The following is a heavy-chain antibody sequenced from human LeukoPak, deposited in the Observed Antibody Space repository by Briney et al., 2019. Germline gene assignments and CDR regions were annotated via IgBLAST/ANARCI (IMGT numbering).Heavy chain of an antibody. V-gene: IGHV3-48*01. Sequence: GGSLRLSCAASVTFSNAWMNWVRQAPGKGLEWLSYISSVTNTIYYADSVKGRFTISRDNAKNSLYLQMNSLRAEDTAVYYCARPDDYGDYFDYWGQGTLVTVSS. CDR3: ARPDDYGDYFDY. J-gene: IGHJ4*02. CDR2: ISSVTNTI. D-gene: IGHD4-17*01. CDR1: VTFSNAW.